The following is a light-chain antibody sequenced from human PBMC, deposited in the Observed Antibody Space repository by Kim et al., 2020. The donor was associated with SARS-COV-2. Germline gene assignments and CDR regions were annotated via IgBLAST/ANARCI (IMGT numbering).Light chain of an antibody. Sequence: GQRITISCYGDTCNNGSNHLYWYQPVAGTAPKLLISENNQRPSGVPDRFSGSKSGTSASLAISGLRSDDEALYHCAVWDDKLSAVVFGGGTKLTVL. CDR2: ENN. V-gene: IGLV1-47*01. J-gene: IGLJ2*01. CDR1: TCNNGSNH. CDR3: AVWDDKLSAVV.